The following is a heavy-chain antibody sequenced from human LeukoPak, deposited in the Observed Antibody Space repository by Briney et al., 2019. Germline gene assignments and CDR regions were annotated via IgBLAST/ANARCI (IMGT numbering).Heavy chain of an antibody. V-gene: IGHV1-2*02. D-gene: IGHD5-18*01. Sequence: VASVKVSCKASAYTFTDYYMHWVRQAPGQGLEWMGWINPNSGGANYAQKFQGRVTMTRDTSITTAYMELSRLTSDDTAVYYCARDEGYSYGYGQLAGIDYWGQGTLVTVSS. J-gene: IGHJ4*02. CDR1: AYTFTDYY. CDR2: INPNSGGA. CDR3: ARDEGYSYGYGQLAGIDY.